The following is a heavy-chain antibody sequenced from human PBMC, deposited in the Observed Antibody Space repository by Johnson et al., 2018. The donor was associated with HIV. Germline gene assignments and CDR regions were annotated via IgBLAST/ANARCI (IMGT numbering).Heavy chain of an antibody. CDR2: IRHDGSNK. J-gene: IGHJ3*02. CDR1: GFTFSNYD. D-gene: IGHD3-10*01. V-gene: IGHV3-30*02. CDR3: AKGHPYYYGSGSYYNGDAFDI. Sequence: QVQLVESGGGVVQPGGSRRLSCAASGFTFSNYDMHWDRQAPGKGLEWVAFIRHDGSNKYYADSVKGRFTISRDNSKNTLYLQMDSLRAGDTAVYYCAKGHPYYYGSGSYYNGDAFDIWGQGTMVTVSS.